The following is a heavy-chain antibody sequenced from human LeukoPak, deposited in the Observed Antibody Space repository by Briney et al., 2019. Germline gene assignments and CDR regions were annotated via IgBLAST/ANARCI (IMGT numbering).Heavy chain of an antibody. Sequence: SETLSLTCTVSGYSISSGYYWGWIWQPPGKGLEWIGSIYHSGSTYYNPSLKNRVTISVDTSKNQFSLKLSSVTAADTAVYYCARGGVSLSYYYDSSGYYYFDYWGQGTLVTVSS. D-gene: IGHD3-22*01. J-gene: IGHJ4*02. CDR1: GYSISSGYY. V-gene: IGHV4-38-2*02. CDR2: IYHSGST. CDR3: ARGGVSLSYYYDSSGYYYFDY.